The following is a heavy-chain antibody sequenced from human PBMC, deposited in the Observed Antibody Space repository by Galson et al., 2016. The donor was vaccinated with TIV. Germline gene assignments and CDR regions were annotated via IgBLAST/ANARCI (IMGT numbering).Heavy chain of an antibody. CDR2: ISAYSGNT. CDR1: GYTFTIYG. D-gene: IGHD1-7*01. V-gene: IGHV1-18*01. Sequence: SVKVSCKAPGYTFTIYGISWVRQAPGQGLEWMGWISAYSGNTDYAQKLRGRLTMTRDKSKATAFIELRSLRSDDTAEDYCARDHGELREFHYYGMDVWGQGTTVTVS. J-gene: IGHJ6*02. CDR3: ARDHGELREFHYYGMDV.